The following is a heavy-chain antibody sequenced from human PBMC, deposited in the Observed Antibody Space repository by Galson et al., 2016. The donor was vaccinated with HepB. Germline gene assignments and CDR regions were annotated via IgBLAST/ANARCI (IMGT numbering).Heavy chain of an antibody. CDR2: VDWDDDK. V-gene: IGHV2-70*13. J-gene: IGHJ6*02. CDR1: GFSLTTRGMC. CDR3: VRSDSGTYFSQYYYYGLDA. D-gene: IGHD1-26*01. Sequence: PALVKPTQTLTLTCSFSGFSLTTRGMCVTWIRQPPGRALEWLALVDWDDDKHYNTALKTRLTISKDTSKNQVVLTMTNMYPVDTGTYYCVRSDSGTYFSQYYYYGLDAWGPGTAVTVSS.